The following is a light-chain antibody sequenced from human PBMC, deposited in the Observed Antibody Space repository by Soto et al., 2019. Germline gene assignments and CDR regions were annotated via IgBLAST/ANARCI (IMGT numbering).Light chain of an antibody. Sequence: QSVLTQPASVSGSPGQSITISCSGTTSDVGIVSWYQHHPGKAPKLMIHEVTKRPSGVSDRFSGSKSGNSASLTISGLQAEDEAGYFCCSFGGSGYVFGTGTKVTVL. CDR1: TSDVGI. V-gene: IGLV2-23*02. CDR3: CSFGGSGYV. J-gene: IGLJ1*01. CDR2: EVT.